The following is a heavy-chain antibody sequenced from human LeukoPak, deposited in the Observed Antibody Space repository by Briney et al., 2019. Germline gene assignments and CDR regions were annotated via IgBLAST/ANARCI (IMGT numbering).Heavy chain of an antibody. D-gene: IGHD3-22*01. CDR2: ISSSGSTI. V-gene: IGHV3-11*01. Sequence: GGSLRLSCAASGFTFSDYYMSWIRQAPGKGLEWVSYISSSGSTIYYADSVKGRFTTSRDNAKNSLYLQMNSLRAEDTAVYYCARGAWYYDRVGYFDYWGQGTLVTVSS. CDR3: ARGAWYYDRVGYFDY. CDR1: GFTFSDYY. J-gene: IGHJ4*02.